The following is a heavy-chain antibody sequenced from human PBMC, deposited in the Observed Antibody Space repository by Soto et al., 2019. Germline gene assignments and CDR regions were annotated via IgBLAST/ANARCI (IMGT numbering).Heavy chain of an antibody. CDR1: GGSFSGYY. D-gene: IGHD6-6*01. CDR2: INHSGST. Sequence: SETLSLTCAVYGGSFSGYYWSWIRQPPGKGLEWIGEINHSGSTNYNPSLKSRVTISVDTSKNQFSLKLSSVTAAATAVYYCARRSEYSSSSEGVYYYYYYMDVWGKGTTVTVSS. V-gene: IGHV4-34*01. J-gene: IGHJ6*03. CDR3: ARRSEYSSSSEGVYYYYYYMDV.